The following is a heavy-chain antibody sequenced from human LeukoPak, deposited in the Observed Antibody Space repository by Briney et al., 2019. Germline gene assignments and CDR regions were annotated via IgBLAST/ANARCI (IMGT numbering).Heavy chain of an antibody. CDR2: ISYDATNT. Sequence: GGSLRLSCAASGFTFSNFAMHWVRQAPGKGLEWVAVISYDATNTYYIDSVKGRFTISRDNSKNTVYLQMNSLRPEDTAVYYCVRDRYDIPWGQGTLVTVSS. J-gene: IGHJ5*02. V-gene: IGHV3-30-3*01. CDR1: GFTFSNFA. D-gene: IGHD3-9*01. CDR3: VRDRYDIP.